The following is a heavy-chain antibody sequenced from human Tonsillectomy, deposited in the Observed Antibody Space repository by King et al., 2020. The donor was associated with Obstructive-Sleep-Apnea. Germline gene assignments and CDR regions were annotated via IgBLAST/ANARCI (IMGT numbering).Heavy chain of an antibody. CDR1: GGSFSGYY. CDR2: INHSGRT. J-gene: IGHJ4*02. V-gene: IGHV4-34*01. Sequence: VQLQQWGAGLLKPSETLSLTCAVYGGSFSGYYWSWIRQPPGKGLEWIGEINHSGRTNYNPSLKSRVTVSVDTSKNQFSLKLSSVTAADTAIYYCARVGYNWSFDYWGQGTLVTVSS. CDR3: ARVGYNWSFDY. D-gene: IGHD1-1*01.